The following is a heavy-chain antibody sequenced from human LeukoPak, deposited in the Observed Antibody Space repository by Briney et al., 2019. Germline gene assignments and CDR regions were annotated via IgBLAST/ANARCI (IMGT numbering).Heavy chain of an antibody. CDR3: AGGAGWSIDY. CDR2: LKQDGSEI. Sequence: GGSLRLSCAASGFTFSDYWMNWVRQAAGKGLEWVAILKQDGSEILYVDSVKGRFTISRDNAKNSLYLQMNSLRAEDTAVYYCAGGAGWSIDYWGQGTLVTVSS. J-gene: IGHJ4*02. D-gene: IGHD2-15*01. V-gene: IGHV3-7*01. CDR1: GFTFSDYW.